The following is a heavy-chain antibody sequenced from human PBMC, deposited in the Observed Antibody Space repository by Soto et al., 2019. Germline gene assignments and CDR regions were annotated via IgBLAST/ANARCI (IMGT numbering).Heavy chain of an antibody. D-gene: IGHD6-13*01. CDR2: ISWNSGSI. CDR3: AKGIAAAGPDYFDY. J-gene: IGHJ4*02. CDR1: GFTFDDYA. V-gene: IGHV3-9*01. Sequence: PGGSLRLSCAASGFTFDDYAMHWVRQAPGKGLEWVSGISWNSGSIGYADSVKGRFTISRDNAKNSLYLQMNSLRAEDTALYYCAKGIAAAGPDYFDYWGQGTLVTSPQ.